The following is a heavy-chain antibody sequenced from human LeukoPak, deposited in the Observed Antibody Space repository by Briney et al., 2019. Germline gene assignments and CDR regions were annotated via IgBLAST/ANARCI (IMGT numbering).Heavy chain of an antibody. V-gene: IGHV4-34*01. CDR2: IDHRGSA. J-gene: IGHJ4*02. Sequence: SETLSLTCAVHGASLSDYYWTWIRQSPGKGLECIGAIDHRGSANYNPSLESRVTISLDTSKNQFSLNLASVTAADTAVYYCTSLFSASGTFDSWGQGTLVAVSS. CDR1: GASLSDYY. D-gene: IGHD3-10*01. CDR3: TSLFSASGTFDS.